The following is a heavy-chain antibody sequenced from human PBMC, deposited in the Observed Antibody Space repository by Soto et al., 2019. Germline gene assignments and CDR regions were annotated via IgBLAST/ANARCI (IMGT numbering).Heavy chain of an antibody. Sequence: GGSLRLSCAASGFTFSSYGMHWVRQAQGKGLEWVAVIWYDGSNKYYADSVKGRFTISRDNSKNTLYLQMNSLRAEDTAVYYCARDYLPRTYYYYYGMDVWGQGTTVTVSS. CDR1: GFTFSSYG. CDR2: IWYDGSNK. CDR3: ARDYLPRTYYYYYGMDV. J-gene: IGHJ6*02. D-gene: IGHD3-16*02. V-gene: IGHV3-33*01.